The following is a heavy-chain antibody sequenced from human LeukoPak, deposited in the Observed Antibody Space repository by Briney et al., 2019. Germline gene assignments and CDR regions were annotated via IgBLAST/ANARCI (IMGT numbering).Heavy chain of an antibody. J-gene: IGHJ4*02. D-gene: IGHD3-10*01. V-gene: IGHV1-46*01. CDR1: GYTFTSYA. CDR3: ARDHLGGSGSYFTLYYFDY. CDR2: INPSGGST. Sequence: ASVKVSCKASGYTFTSYAMNWVRQAPGQGLEWMGTINPSGGSTSYAQKFQGRVTMTRDMSTSTVYMELSSLRSEDTAVYYCARDHLGGSGSYFTLYYFDYWGQGTLVTVSS.